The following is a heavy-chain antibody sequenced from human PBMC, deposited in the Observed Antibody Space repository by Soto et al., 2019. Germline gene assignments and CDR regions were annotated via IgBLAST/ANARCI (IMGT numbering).Heavy chain of an antibody. J-gene: IGHJ6*03. V-gene: IGHV1-8*01. CDR2: MNLNGGNT. Sequence: QVQLVQSGAEVKKPGASVKVSCTASGDTFTGDEITWVRQATGQGLEWMGWMNLNGGNTGYAQTFQGRVSMTGNPSISTAYMELSSLRSEDTAVYYCSRVPRGSRYFYYLDVWGKGTTVIVYS. CDR3: SRVPRGSRYFYYLDV. D-gene: IGHD3-16*01. CDR1: GDTFTGDE.